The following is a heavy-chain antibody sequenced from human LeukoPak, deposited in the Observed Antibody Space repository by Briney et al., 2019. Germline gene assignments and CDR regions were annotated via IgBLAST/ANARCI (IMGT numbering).Heavy chain of an antibody. CDR3: ARLFAASDAFDI. D-gene: IGHD2-15*01. Sequence: SETLSLTRTVSGDSISSSNWWNWVRQPPGKGLDWIGEISHAGSTKYNPSLKNRVTISKDNSKNQFSLRLSSVTAADTAVYYCARLFAASDAFDIWGQGTMVTVSS. J-gene: IGHJ3*02. CDR2: ISHAGST. CDR1: GDSISSSNW. V-gene: IGHV4-4*02.